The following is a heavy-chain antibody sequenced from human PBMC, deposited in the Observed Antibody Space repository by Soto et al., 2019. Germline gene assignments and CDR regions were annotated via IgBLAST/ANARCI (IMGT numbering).Heavy chain of an antibody. CDR3: ARGSGYYGMDV. V-gene: IGHV4-59*01. CDR2: IYYSGSA. CDR1: GGSISSYY. D-gene: IGHD3-10*01. J-gene: IGHJ6*02. Sequence: SETLSLTCTVSGGSISSYYWSWIRQPPGKGLEWIGYIYYSGSANYNPSLKSRVTTSVDTSKNQFSLKLSSVTAADTAVYYCARGSGYYGMDVWGQGTTVTVSS.